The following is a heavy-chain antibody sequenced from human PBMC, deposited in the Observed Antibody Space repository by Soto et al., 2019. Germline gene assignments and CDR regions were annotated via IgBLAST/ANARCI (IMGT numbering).Heavy chain of an antibody. CDR3: AKDSTQTTLTTCED. V-gene: IGHV3-23*01. CDR1: GFNFNAYA. J-gene: IGHJ4*02. CDR2: ISGGGYSS. D-gene: IGHD4-17*01. Sequence: PGGPLRLSCVACGFNFNAYAMNWVRQAQGKGLEWVSGISGGGYSSYYAHSVEGRFTISRDNSKNTVFLQLNSLRADDTAVYYCAKDSTQTTLTTCEDWGQGTLVTVSS.